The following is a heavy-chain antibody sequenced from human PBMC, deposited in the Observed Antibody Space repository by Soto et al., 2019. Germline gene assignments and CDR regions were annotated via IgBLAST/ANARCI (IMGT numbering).Heavy chain of an antibody. Sequence: SETLSLTCTVSGGSISSYYWSWIRQPPGKGLEWIGYIYYSGSTNYNPSLKSRVTISVDTSKNQFSLKLSSVTAADTAVYYCARVGDGYDYYYYVMDVWGQGTTVIVSS. CDR3: ARVGDGYDYYYYVMDV. CDR2: IYYSGST. D-gene: IGHD3-16*01. V-gene: IGHV4-59*01. J-gene: IGHJ6*02. CDR1: GGSISSYY.